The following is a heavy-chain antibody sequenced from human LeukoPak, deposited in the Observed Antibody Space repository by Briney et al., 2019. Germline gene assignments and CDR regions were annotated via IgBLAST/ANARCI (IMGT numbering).Heavy chain of an antibody. CDR3: ARWEYSSSWYWLDP. V-gene: IGHV3-7*05. CDR2: IKQDGSEK. D-gene: IGHD6-13*01. Sequence: GGSLRLSCAASGFTFSSYWMSWVRQAPGKGLEWVANIKQDGSEKNYVDSVKGRFTISRDNSKNSLSLQMNSLRAEDTAVYYCARWEYSSSWYWLDPWGQGILVTVSS. J-gene: IGHJ5*02. CDR1: GFTFSSYW.